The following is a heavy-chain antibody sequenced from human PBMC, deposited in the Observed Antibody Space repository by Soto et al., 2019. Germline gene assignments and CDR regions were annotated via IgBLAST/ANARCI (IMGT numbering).Heavy chain of an antibody. CDR2: IYHSGTT. J-gene: IGHJ6*02. D-gene: IGHD3-10*01. V-gene: IGHV4-31*03. CDR1: GGSISSDDFF. Sequence: QVQLQASGPGLVKPSETLSLSCNVSGGSISSDDFFWSWVRQHPARGLEWIGYIYHSGTTYYNPSLQSRITKSVDTSNNQFSLKLRSVTAADTAVYFCARDEDPGSGLSGGMDVWGQGTAVTVS. CDR3: ARDEDPGSGLSGGMDV.